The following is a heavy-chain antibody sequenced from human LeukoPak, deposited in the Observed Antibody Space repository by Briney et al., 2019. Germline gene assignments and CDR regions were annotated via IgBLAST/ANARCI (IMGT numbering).Heavy chain of an antibody. Sequence: GGSLRLSCAASGFTFSSYGMHWVRQAPGKGLEWVAVIWYDGSNKYYADSVKGRFTISRDNSKNTLYLQMNSLRAEDTAVYYCASEQYYYGSGSYYPGGVDYWGQGTLVTVSS. CDR1: GFTFSSYG. J-gene: IGHJ4*02. D-gene: IGHD3-10*01. CDR3: ASEQYYYGSGSYYPGGVDY. V-gene: IGHV3-33*01. CDR2: IWYDGSNK.